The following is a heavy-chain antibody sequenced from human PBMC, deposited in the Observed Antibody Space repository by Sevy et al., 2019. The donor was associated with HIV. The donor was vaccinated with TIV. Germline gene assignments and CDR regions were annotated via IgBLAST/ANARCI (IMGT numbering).Heavy chain of an antibody. CDR3: SSKHRFWSAYYYFDN. V-gene: IGHV3-15*01. D-gene: IGHD3-3*01. Sequence: GGSLRLSCAASGLTFNNAWRTWVRQAPGMGLEWVGRIKSKTDGGTTDNAAPVKSRYNISSDDSENTLYLHTHSLKTVDTAVYYCSSKHRFWSAYYYFDNWGQGTLVTVSS. CDR2: IKSKTDGGTT. J-gene: IGHJ4*02. CDR1: GLTFNNAW.